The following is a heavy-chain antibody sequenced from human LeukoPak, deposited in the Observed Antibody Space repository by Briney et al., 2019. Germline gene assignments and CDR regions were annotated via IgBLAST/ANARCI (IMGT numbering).Heavy chain of an antibody. CDR3: AKDRDSYGWVIDY. Sequence: GGSLRLSCAASGFSFSSFAMHWVRQAPGKGLEWVTVISADRSHKNYADFVKGRFTISRDNSNNTLSLQMNSLRAEDTAVYYCAKDRDSYGWVIDYWGQGTLVTVSS. V-gene: IGHV3-30*18. CDR2: ISADRSHK. J-gene: IGHJ4*02. D-gene: IGHD5-18*01. CDR1: GFSFSSFA.